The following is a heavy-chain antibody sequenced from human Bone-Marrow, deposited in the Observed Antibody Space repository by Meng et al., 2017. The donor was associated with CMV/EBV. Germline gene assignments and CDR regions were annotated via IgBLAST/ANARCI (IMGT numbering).Heavy chain of an antibody. J-gene: IGHJ4*02. CDR1: GYSFSSYW. Sequence: GESLKISCKGSGYSFSSYWIGWVRQMPGKGLEWMGIIYPGDSDTRYSPSFEGQVTISADKSIGTAYLQWSSLKASDTAIYYCARLDCSSASCYMRPFYFDYWGQGPLVTVSS. CDR3: ARLDCSSASCYMRPFYFDY. V-gene: IGHV5-51*01. CDR2: IYPGDSDT. D-gene: IGHD2-2*02.